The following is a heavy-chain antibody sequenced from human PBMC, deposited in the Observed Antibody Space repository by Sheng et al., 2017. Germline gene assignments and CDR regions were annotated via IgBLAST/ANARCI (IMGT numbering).Heavy chain of an antibody. J-gene: IGHJ5*02. CDR3: ARAAGRRIVVVITRNWFDP. Sequence: QVQLQESGPGLVKPSETLSLTCAVSGYSISSVYYWGWIRQPPGKGLEWIGSIYHSGSTYYNPSLKSRVTISVDTSKNQFSLKLSSVTAADTAVYYCARAAGRRIVVVITRNWFDPWGQGTLVTVSS. CDR2: IYHSGST. D-gene: IGHD3-22*01. V-gene: IGHV4-38-2*01. CDR1: GYSISSVYY.